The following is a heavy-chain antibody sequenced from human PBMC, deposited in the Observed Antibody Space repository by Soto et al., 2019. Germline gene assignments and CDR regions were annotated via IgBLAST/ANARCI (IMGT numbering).Heavy chain of an antibody. J-gene: IGHJ4*02. Sequence: SETLSLTCPVSGGSISSGGYYWSWIRQHPGKGLEWIGYIYYSGSTYYNPSLKSRVTISVDTSKNQFSLKLSSVTAADTAVYYCARSIAAIKARFEGYYFDYWGQGTLVTVSS. CDR1: GGSISSGGYY. D-gene: IGHD6-6*01. V-gene: IGHV4-31*03. CDR2: IYYSGST. CDR3: ARSIAAIKARFEGYYFDY.